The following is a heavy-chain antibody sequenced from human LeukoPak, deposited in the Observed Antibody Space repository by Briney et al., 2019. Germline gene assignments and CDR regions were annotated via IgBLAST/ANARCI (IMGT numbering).Heavy chain of an antibody. J-gene: IGHJ5*02. CDR3: AKSAIGGWYWFDP. D-gene: IGHD6-19*01. V-gene: IGHV3-30-3*02. CDR2: ISYDGSNK. Sequence: GGSLRLSCAASGFTFSSYAMHWVRQAPGKGLEWVAVISYDGSNKYYADSVKGRFTISRDNSKNTLYLQMNSLRAEDTAAYYCAKSAIGGWYWFDPWGQGTLVTVSS. CDR1: GFTFSSYA.